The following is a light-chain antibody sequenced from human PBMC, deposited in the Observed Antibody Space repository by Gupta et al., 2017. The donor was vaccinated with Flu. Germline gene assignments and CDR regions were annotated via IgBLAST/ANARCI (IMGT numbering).Light chain of an antibody. CDR1: QSVSNSN. CDR2: GAS. Sequence: GTLSLSPGERATPSCRTSQSVSNSNLAWYQQKPGQAPRLLIYGASSRATGIPDRFSGSGSGTDFTLTISRLEPEDFAVYYCQQYGSSPLTFGGGTKVEIK. V-gene: IGKV3-20*01. CDR3: QQYGSSPLT. J-gene: IGKJ4*01.